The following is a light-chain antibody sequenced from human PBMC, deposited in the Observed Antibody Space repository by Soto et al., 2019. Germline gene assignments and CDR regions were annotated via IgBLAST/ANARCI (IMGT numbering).Light chain of an antibody. Sequence: DIQMSHSPSSLSASVRDRVTITYRASKSHSSYLNWDQQKQGKAPKLLIYAASRLQSGVPSRFSGSGSGTDFTLTISSLQPEDFATYYCQQSYSTPPITFGQGTRLEIK. J-gene: IGKJ5*01. CDR3: QQSYSTPPIT. CDR1: KSHSSY. V-gene: IGKV1-39*01. CDR2: AAS.